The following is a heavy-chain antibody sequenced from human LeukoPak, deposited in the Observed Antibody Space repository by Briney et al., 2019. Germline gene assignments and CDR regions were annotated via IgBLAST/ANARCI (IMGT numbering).Heavy chain of an antibody. CDR1: GFTFSSYW. Sequence: GGSLRLSCAASGFTFSSYWMSWVRQAPGKGLEWVANIKQDGSEKYYVDSVKGRFTISRDNAKNSLYLQMNSLRAEDTAVYYCARYRVYSSSSKDLRFFDYWGQGTLVTVSS. V-gene: IGHV3-7*01. CDR3: ARYRVYSSSSKDLRFFDY. J-gene: IGHJ4*02. D-gene: IGHD6-6*01. CDR2: IKQDGSEK.